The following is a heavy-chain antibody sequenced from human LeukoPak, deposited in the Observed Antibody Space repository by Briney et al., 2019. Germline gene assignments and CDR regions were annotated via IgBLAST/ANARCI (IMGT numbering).Heavy chain of an antibody. CDR3: ARGRNQLPLGY. CDR2: ISSSSSTI. J-gene: IGHJ4*02. CDR1: GFTFSNYS. D-gene: IGHD2-2*01. Sequence: GGSLRLSCAASGFTFSNYSMNWVRQAPGKGLEWVSYISSSSSTIYYADSVKGRFTISRDNAKNSLYLQMNSLRAEDTAVYYCARGRNQLPLGYWGQGTLVTVSS. V-gene: IGHV3-48*01.